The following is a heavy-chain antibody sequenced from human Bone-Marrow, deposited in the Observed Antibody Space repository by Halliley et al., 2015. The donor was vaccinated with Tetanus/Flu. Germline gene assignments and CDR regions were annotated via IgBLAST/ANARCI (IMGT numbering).Heavy chain of an antibody. V-gene: IGHV3-7*04. CDR3: TWELINYFDS. Sequence: GWVANIKQDGSEKYYVDSVKGRFTISRDNAKNSLYLQRNSLRAEDTAVYYCTWELINYFDSWGQGTLVTVSS. J-gene: IGHJ4*02. CDR2: IKQDGSEK.